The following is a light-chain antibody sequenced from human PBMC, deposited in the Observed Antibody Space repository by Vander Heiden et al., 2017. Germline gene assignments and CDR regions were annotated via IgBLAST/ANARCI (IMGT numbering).Light chain of an antibody. CDR1: QSISSW. CDR2: KAS. J-gene: IGKJ1*01. CDR3: QQYNSYPWT. V-gene: IGKV1-5*03. Sequence: RVTITCRASQSISSWLAWYQQKPGKAPKLLIYKASSLESGVPIRFSGSGSGTEFTLTISSLQPDDFATYYCQQYNSYPWTFGQGTKVEIK.